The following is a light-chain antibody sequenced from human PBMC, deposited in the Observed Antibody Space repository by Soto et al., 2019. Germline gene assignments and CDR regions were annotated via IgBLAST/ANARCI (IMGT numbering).Light chain of an antibody. CDR3: QQYGSSQAVT. V-gene: IGKV3-20*01. Sequence: EIVLTQSPATLSLSPGERATLSCRASQSVSSYLAWYQQKPGQAPRLLIYGASSRATGIPDRFSGSGSGTDFTLTISRLEPEDFAVYYCQQYGSSQAVTFGQGTKVDIK. CDR1: QSVSSY. CDR2: GAS. J-gene: IGKJ1*01.